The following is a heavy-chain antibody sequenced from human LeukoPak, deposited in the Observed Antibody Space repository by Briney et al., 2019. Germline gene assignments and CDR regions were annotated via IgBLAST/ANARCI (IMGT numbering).Heavy chain of an antibody. V-gene: IGHV3-48*02. CDR2: ISSSSSTI. CDR3: ARDPAPSAYCGGDCYSSLPDAFDI. CDR1: GFTFSSYS. Sequence: GGSLRLSCAASGFTFSSYSMNWVRQAPGKGLEWVSYISSSSSTIYYADSVKGRFTISRDNAKNSLYLQMNSLRDEDTAVYYCARDPAPSAYCGGDCYSSLPDAFDIWGQGTMVTVSS. D-gene: IGHD2-21*02. J-gene: IGHJ3*02.